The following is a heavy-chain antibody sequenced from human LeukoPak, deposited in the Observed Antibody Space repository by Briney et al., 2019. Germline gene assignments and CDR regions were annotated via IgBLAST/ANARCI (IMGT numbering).Heavy chain of an antibody. J-gene: IGHJ5*02. CDR3: ATPGST. Sequence: QAGGSLTLSCTASGSSFRSYAMHWVRQPPGKGLEYVSAISRSGNTSYYATSVKDRFTVSRDNAKKTLFLQMSNLRRDDTAVYFCATPGSTWGQGALVIVSS. CDR1: GSSFRSYA. CDR2: ISRSGNTS. D-gene: IGHD4-4*01. V-gene: IGHV3-64*01.